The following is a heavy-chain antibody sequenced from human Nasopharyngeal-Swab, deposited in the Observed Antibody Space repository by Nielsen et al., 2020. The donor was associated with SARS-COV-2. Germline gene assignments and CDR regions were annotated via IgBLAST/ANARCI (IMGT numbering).Heavy chain of an antibody. CDR2: IYSGDTT. CDR3: ARPLSRDSTWTTEANWFDP. J-gene: IGHJ5*02. V-gene: IGHV3-53*01. Sequence: GESLKISCAASGFSVSSNYMSWVRQAPGKGLEWVSVIYSGDTTYYADSVKGRFTISRDNSENTVYLQMNSLRAEDTALYHCARPLSRDSTWTTEANWFDPWGQGTLVTVSS. CDR1: GFSVSSNY. D-gene: IGHD6-13*01.